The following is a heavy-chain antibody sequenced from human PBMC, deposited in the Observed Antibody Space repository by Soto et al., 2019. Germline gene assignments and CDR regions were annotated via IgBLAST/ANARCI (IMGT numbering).Heavy chain of an antibody. CDR2: IYSGGST. J-gene: IGHJ3*02. CDR3: VKSQSGSYFAAFDI. Sequence: GGSLRLSCAASGFTVSSNYMSWVRQAPGKGLEWVSVIYSGGSTYYADSVKGRFTISRDNSKNTLFLQMNSLRAEDTAVYYCVKSQSGSYFAAFDIWGQGTTVTVSS. D-gene: IGHD1-26*01. V-gene: IGHV3-53*01. CDR1: GFTVSSNY.